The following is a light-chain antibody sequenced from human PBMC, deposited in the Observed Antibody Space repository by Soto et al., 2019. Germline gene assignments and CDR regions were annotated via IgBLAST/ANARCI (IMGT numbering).Light chain of an antibody. V-gene: IGLV8-61*01. Sequence: QAVVTQEPSLSVSPGVTVTLTCGLRSGSVSTSFFPSWHQQTPGQAPRTLIYSTNIRSSGVPDRFSGSILGNKAALTITGAQADDECDYYCVLYVGSGIWVFGGGTKLTVL. CDR3: VLYVGSGIWV. CDR1: SGSVSTSFF. J-gene: IGLJ3*02. CDR2: STN.